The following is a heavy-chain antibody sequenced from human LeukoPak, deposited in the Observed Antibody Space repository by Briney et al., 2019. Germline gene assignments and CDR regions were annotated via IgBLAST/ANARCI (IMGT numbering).Heavy chain of an antibody. CDR3: ARADYDSSGYDYGYYYMDV. J-gene: IGHJ6*03. CDR1: GYTFTSYD. D-gene: IGHD3-22*01. Sequence: VASVKVSCKASGYTFTSYDINWVRQATGQGLEWMGWMNPNSGNTGYAQKFQGRVTMTRNTSISTAYMELSSLRSEDTAVYYCARADYDSSGYDYGYYYMDVWSKGTTVTVSS. CDR2: MNPNSGNT. V-gene: IGHV1-8*01.